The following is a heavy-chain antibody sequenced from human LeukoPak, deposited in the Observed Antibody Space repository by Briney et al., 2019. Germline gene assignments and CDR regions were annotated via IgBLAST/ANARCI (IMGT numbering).Heavy chain of an antibody. V-gene: IGHV4-31*03. D-gene: IGHD6-13*01. CDR1: GGSISSGGYY. Sequence: PSETLSLTCTVSGGSISSGGYYWSWIRQHPGKGLEWIGYIYYSGSTYYNPSLKSRVTMSIDTSRNQFSLNLSSVTAADTAVYYCARGPTYSSSSIDYWGQGTLVTVSS. CDR3: ARGPTYSSSSIDY. CDR2: IYYSGST. J-gene: IGHJ4*02.